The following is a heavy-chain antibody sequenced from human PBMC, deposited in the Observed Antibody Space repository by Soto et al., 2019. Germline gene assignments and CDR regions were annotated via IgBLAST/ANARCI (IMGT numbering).Heavy chain of an antibody. Sequence: GGSLRLSCAASGFTFDDYAMHWVRQAPGKGLEWVSGISWNSGSIGYADSVKGRFTISRDNAKNSLYLQMNSLRAEDTALYYCAKATNSASYYHYYYYYYYMDVWGKGTTVTVSS. CDR1: GFTFDDYA. CDR2: ISWNSGSI. CDR3: AKATNSASYYHYYYYYYYMDV. V-gene: IGHV3-9*01. D-gene: IGHD3-10*01. J-gene: IGHJ6*03.